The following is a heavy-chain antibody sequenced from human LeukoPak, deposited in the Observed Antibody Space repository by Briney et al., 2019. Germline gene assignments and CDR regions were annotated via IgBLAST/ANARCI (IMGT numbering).Heavy chain of an antibody. CDR3: ARVRYCSGGSCYFHDF. J-gene: IGHJ4*02. Sequence: ASVKVSCKASGGTFSSYSISWVRQAPGQGLEWMGRVNPILGITNYAQKFQGRVTITAGKSTSTAYMELSSLRSEDTAMYYCARVRYCSGGSCYFHDFWGQGTLVTVSS. CDR2: VNPILGIT. CDR1: GGTFSSYS. V-gene: IGHV1-69*02. D-gene: IGHD2-15*01.